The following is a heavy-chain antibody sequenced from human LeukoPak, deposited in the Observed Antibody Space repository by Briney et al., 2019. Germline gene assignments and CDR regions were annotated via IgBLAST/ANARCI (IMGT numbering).Heavy chain of an antibody. CDR2: IHTSGST. CDR3: ARLTGGHYFEY. CDR1: GGSFTSYY. Sequence: PSETLSLTCTVSGGSFTSYYWSWIRQPPGKGLEWIGHIHTSGSTNYNPSLKSRVTLSVDTAKNQSSLKLSSVTAADTAIYYCARLTGGHYFEYWGQGTLVTVSS. D-gene: IGHD3-9*01. J-gene: IGHJ4*02. V-gene: IGHV4-4*09.